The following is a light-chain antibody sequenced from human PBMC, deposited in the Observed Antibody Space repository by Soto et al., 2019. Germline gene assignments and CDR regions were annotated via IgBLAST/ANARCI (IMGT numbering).Light chain of an antibody. V-gene: IGKV3-15*01. CDR3: QQYTNWPPGALT. CDR2: GAS. J-gene: IGKJ4*01. Sequence: EIVMTQSPGTLSVSPGERATLSCRASQSVRTNVAWYQQRPGQAPRLLIYGASSRATGVPARFGGSGSGTEFTLTISSLQSEDFAGYYCQQYTNWPPGALTFGGGTKVE. CDR1: QSVRTN.